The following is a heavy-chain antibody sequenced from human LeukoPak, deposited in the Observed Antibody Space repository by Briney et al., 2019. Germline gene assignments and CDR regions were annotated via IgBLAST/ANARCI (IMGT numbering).Heavy chain of an antibody. Sequence: SVSVSCKASGNSISNYAVSWVRQAPGQGFEWMGGIIPIFGTADYAQKFQGRVTITADQSTSTTYMALSSLKSEDTATYYCTTRACHAGGCSSSFYYYYGLHFWGQGTTVSVSS. J-gene: IGHJ6*02. D-gene: IGHD3-16*01. V-gene: IGHV1-69*13. CDR3: TTRACHAGGCSSSFYYYYGLHF. CDR1: GNSISNYA. CDR2: IIPIFGTA.